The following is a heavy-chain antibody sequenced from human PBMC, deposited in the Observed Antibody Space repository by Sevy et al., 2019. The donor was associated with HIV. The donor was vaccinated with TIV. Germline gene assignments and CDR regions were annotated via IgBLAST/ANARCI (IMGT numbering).Heavy chain of an antibody. CDR3: AKDVVFVVGEAMDV. J-gene: IGHJ6*02. CDR1: GFTFSNYA. Sequence: GSLRLSCAASGFTFSNYAMNWVRQAPGKGLEWVSAHSGGDTSTYYADSVKGRFTISRDNSKNTLYRQMNSLRAEDTAVYYCAKDVVFVVGEAMDVWGQGTMVTVSS. V-gene: IGHV3-23*01. CDR2: HSGGDTST. D-gene: IGHD2-2*01.